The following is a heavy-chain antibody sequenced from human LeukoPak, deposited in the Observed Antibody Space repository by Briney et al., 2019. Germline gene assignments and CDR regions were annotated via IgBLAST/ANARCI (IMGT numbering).Heavy chain of an antibody. CDR1: GFTFSSYW. CDR3: ARGHGYWSFG. V-gene: IGHV3-7*01. D-gene: IGHD3-3*01. CDR2: IKQDGSEK. Sequence: GGSLRLSCEASGFTFSSYWMSWVRQAPGKGLEWVANIKQDGSEKYYVDSVKGRSTISRDNAKNSLYLQMNSLRAEDTAVYYCARGHGYWSFGWGQGTLVTVSS. J-gene: IGHJ4*02.